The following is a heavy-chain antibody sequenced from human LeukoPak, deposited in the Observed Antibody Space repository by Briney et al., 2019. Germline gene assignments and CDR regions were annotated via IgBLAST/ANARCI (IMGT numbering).Heavy chain of an antibody. CDR1: GFTFSSYW. CDR3: GRGGNWNDF. Sequence: GGSLRLSCVASGFTFSSYWMSWVRQAPGKGLEWVANIKPDGSDKDYVDSVKGRFSISRDNSKNLLYLQMNVLRAEDTAVYYSGRGGNWNDFWGQGTLVTVSS. V-gene: IGHV3-7*03. CDR2: IKPDGSDK. J-gene: IGHJ4*02. D-gene: IGHD1-1*01.